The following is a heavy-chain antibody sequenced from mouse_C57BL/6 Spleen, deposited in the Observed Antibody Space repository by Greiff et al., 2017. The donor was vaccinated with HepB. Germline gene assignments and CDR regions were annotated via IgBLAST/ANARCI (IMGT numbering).Heavy chain of an antibody. Sequence: VKQRPGQGLEWIGNIYPSDSETHYNQKFKDKATLTVDKSSSTAYMQLSSLTSEDSAVYYCARAGGHYAMDYWGQGTSVTVSS. V-gene: IGHV1-61*01. CDR2: IYPSDSET. J-gene: IGHJ4*01. CDR3: ARAGGHYAMDY.